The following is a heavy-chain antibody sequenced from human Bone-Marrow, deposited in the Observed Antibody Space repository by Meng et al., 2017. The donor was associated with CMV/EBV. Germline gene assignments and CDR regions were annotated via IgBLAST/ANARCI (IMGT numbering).Heavy chain of an antibody. CDR2: ISYDGSNK. Sequence: GESLKISCAASGFTFSSYAMHWVRQAPGKGLEWVAVISYDGSNKYYADSVKGRFTISRDNSKNTLYLQMNSLRAEDTAVYYCARDSKRGVPAAIYFQHWGQGTLVTLSS. CDR3: ARDSKRGVPAAIYFQH. CDR1: GFTFSSYA. V-gene: IGHV3-30-3*01. J-gene: IGHJ1*01. D-gene: IGHD2-2*01.